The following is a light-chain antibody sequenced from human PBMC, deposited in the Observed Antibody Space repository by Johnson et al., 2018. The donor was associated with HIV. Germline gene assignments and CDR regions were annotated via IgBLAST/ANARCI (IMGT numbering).Light chain of an antibody. V-gene: IGLV1-51*02. Sequence: QSVLTQPPSVSAAPGQKVTIPCSGSSSTIGNNFVSWYQVLPGPAPKLLIYKDHERPPGIPDRFSGSPSGTSATLRIPRIPHWDEADYYCGTWDTSLSAGGVFGTGTKVTVL. CDR1: SSTIGNNF. J-gene: IGLJ1*01. CDR3: GTWDTSLSAGGV. CDR2: KDH.